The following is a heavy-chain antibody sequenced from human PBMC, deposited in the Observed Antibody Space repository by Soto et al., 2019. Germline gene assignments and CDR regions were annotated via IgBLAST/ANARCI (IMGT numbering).Heavy chain of an antibody. D-gene: IGHD1-1*01. CDR1: GFTFSSYS. CDR2: ISGSSATT. Sequence: PGGSLILSCAASGFTFSSYSMSWVRQAPGKGLEWVSTISGSSATTYYADSVKGRFTISRDNSKNTLFLQINTLRAEDTAVYYCANTGSDFDYWGQGTLVTV. J-gene: IGHJ4*02. V-gene: IGHV3-23*01. CDR3: ANTGSDFDY.